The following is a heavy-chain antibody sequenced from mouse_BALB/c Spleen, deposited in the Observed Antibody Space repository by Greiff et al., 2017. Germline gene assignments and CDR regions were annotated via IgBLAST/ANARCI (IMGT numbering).Heavy chain of an antibody. Sequence: EVKLQESGAELVKPGASVKLSCTASGFNIKDTYMHWVKQRPEQGLEWIGRIDPANGNTKYDPKFQGKATITADTSSNTAYLQLSSLTSEDTAVYYCAQLDHFDYWGQGTTLTVSS. CDR1: GFNIKDTY. J-gene: IGHJ2*01. V-gene: IGHV14-3*02. CDR3: AQLDHFDY. CDR2: IDPANGNT. D-gene: IGHD4-1*02.